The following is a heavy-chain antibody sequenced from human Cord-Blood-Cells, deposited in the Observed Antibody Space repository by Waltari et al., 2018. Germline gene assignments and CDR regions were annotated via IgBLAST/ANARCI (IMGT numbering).Heavy chain of an antibody. V-gene: IGHV3-48*03. Sequence: EVQLVESGGGLVQPGGSLRLSCAASGFTFSSYEMNWVRQAPGKGLGWVSYISSSGSTIYYADSVKCRFTISRDNAKNSLYLQMNSLRAEDTAVYYCAREEWVQGVNDYWGQGTLVTVSS. D-gene: IGHD3-10*01. CDR3: AREEWVQGVNDY. J-gene: IGHJ4*02. CDR1: GFTFSSYE. CDR2: ISSSGSTI.